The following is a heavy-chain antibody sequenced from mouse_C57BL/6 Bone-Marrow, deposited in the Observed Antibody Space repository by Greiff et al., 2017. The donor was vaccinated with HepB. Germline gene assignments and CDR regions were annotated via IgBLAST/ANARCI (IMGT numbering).Heavy chain of an antibody. CDR2: ISDGGSYT. J-gene: IGHJ3*01. Sequence: EVMLVESGGGLVKPGGSLKLSCAASGFTFSSYAMSWVRQTPEKRLEWVATISDGGSYTYYPDNVKGRFTISRDNAKNNLYLQMSHLKSEDTAMYYCAREKGTMIKGWFAYRGQGTLVTVSA. V-gene: IGHV5-4*01. CDR3: AREKGTMIKGWFAY. D-gene: IGHD2-4*01. CDR1: GFTFSSYA.